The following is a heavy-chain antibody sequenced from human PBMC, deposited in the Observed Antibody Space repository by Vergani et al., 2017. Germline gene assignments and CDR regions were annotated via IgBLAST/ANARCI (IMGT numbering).Heavy chain of an antibody. D-gene: IGHD3-10*01. CDR1: GYTFTRYG. Sequence: QVQLVQSGAEVKKPGASVKVSCKASGYTFTRYGLNWVRQAPGQGLEWMGWISASNDNRNYAEKIKGRVTITTDPSTSKAYMELRSLRFDDTAVYYCARVSRGSFDYWGQGTLVTVSS. V-gene: IGHV1-18*01. CDR2: ISASNDNR. J-gene: IGHJ4*02. CDR3: ARVSRGSFDY.